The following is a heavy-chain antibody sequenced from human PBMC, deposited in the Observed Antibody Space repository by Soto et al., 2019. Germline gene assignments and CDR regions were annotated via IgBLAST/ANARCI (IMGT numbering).Heavy chain of an antibody. CDR3: AREDSMTTVVTRNAFDI. J-gene: IGHJ3*02. V-gene: IGHV1-46*01. D-gene: IGHD4-17*01. CDR1: GYTFASYY. Sequence: ASVKVSCKASGYTFASYYMHWVRQAPGQGLEWMGIINPSGGSTSYAQKFQGRVTMTRDTSTSTVYMELSSLRSEDTAVYYCAREDSMTTVVTRNAFDIWGQGTMVTVSS. CDR2: INPSGGST.